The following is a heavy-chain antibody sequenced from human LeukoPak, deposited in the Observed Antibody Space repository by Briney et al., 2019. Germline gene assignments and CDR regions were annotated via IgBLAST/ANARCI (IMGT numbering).Heavy chain of an antibody. Sequence: GESLEISCKGSGYSFTNYWIGWVRQMPRKGLEWMGIIYPGDADTRYSPSFQGQVTISADKSISTAYLQWSSLRASETAMYYCARSGSLGTFDIWGQGTLVTVSS. CDR3: ARSGSLGTFDI. J-gene: IGHJ3*02. CDR1: GYSFTNYW. D-gene: IGHD1-26*01. CDR2: IYPGDADT. V-gene: IGHV5-51*01.